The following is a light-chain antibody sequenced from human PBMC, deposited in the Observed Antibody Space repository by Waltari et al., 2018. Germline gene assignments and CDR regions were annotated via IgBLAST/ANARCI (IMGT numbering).Light chain of an antibody. CDR1: SSDVGRYKL. V-gene: IGLV2-23*01. J-gene: IGLJ1*01. Sequence: QSALTQPASVSGSPGQTITISCTGTSSDVGRYKLVSWYQQYPGEAPKVIIYEDNGRASGLSNRFSGSKSGNTASLTISGLQAEDEADYYCCSYAGGYTYVFGTGTKVTVL. CDR3: CSYAGGYTYV. CDR2: EDN.